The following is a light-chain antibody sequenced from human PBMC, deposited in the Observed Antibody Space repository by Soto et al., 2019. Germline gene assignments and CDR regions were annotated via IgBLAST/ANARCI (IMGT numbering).Light chain of an antibody. CDR3: MQGTLWPWT. CDR2: KIS. CDR1: LSLVDSGGNTY. V-gene: IGKV2-30*01. Sequence: DVVMTQSPLSLPVTLGQPASISCTSSLSLVDSGGNTYFNWYQQRPGQPPRRLIYKISNRESGVPDRFSASGSGTDFTLRISRVEAEDLGVYYCMQGTLWPWTFGQGTKVDIK. J-gene: IGKJ1*01.